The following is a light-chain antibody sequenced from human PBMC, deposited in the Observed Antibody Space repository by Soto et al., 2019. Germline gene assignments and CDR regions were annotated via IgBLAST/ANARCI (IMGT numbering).Light chain of an antibody. J-gene: IGKJ1*01. V-gene: IGKV2-24*01. CDR1: QSLAYSDGNIY. CDR3: VEASLLPHA. CDR2: KTS. Sequence: DVVLTQTPLSSPVTLGQPASISCKSSQSLAYSDGNIYLNWLQQRPGQPPRLLIYKTSNRFSGVPDRFSGCGTGTDFTLKISKVEAEDVGVYYCVEASLLPHAFGQGTKLEIK.